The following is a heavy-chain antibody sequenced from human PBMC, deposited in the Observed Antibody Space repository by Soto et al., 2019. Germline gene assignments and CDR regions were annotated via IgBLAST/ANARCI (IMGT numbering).Heavy chain of an antibody. Sequence: LSLTCAVYGGSFSDYYWTWIRQPPGKGLEWMGYIYYSGTTTNYNPSLKSRVTLSVDTSKNQFSLKLSSVTAADTAVYYCARLGGSYAVPHFDYWGQGTLVTVSS. CDR1: GGSFSDYY. CDR3: ARLGGSYAVPHFDY. D-gene: IGHD1-26*01. J-gene: IGHJ4*02. CDR2: IYYSGTT. V-gene: IGHV4-59*08.